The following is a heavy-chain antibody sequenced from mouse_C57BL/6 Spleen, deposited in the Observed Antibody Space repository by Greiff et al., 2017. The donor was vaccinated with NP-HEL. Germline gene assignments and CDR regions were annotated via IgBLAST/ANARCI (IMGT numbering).Heavy chain of an antibody. CDR3: ARLYGNYFDY. D-gene: IGHD2-1*01. CDR1: GFTFSDYY. CDR2: ISNGGGST. Sequence: EVQRVESGGGLVQPGGSLKLSCAASGFTFSDYYMYWVRQTPEKRLEWVAYISNGGGSTYYPDTVKGRFTISRDNAKNTLYLQMSRLKSEDTAMYYCARLYGNYFDYWGQGTTLTVSS. J-gene: IGHJ2*01. V-gene: IGHV5-12*01.